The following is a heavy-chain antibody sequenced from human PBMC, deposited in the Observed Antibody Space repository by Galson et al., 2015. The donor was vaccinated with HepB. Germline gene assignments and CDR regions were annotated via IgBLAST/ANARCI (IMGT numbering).Heavy chain of an antibody. J-gene: IGHJ3*02. CDR1: GFTVSSNY. Sequence: SLRLSCAASGFTVSSNYMSWVRQAPGKGLEWVSVIYSGGSTYYADSVRGRFTISRDNSKNTLYLQMNSLRAEDTAVYYCARSGDLYSGSSEGAFDIWGQGTMVTVSS. V-gene: IGHV3-66*01. CDR2: IYSGGST. CDR3: ARSGDLYSGSSEGAFDI. D-gene: IGHD1-26*01.